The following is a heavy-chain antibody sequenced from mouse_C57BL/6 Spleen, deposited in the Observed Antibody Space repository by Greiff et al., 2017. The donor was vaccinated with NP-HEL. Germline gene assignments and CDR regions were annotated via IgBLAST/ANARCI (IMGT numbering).Heavy chain of an antibody. D-gene: IGHD4-1*01. CDR3: ARAGTDWYFDV. CDR1: GFTFSDYG. J-gene: IGHJ1*03. CDR2: ISSGSSTI. Sequence: EVHLVESGGGLVKPGGSLKLSCAASGFTFSDYGMHWVRQAPEQGLEWVAYISSGSSTIYYADTVKGRFTISRDNAKNTLFLQMTSLRSEDTAMYYCARAGTDWYFDVWGTGTTVTVSS. V-gene: IGHV5-17*01.